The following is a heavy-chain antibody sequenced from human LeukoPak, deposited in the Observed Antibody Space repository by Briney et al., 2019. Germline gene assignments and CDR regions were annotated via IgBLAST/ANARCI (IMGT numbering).Heavy chain of an antibody. V-gene: IGHV3-11*06. CDR3: ARDPGAAAGYNWFDP. CDR2: ISSSSSYT. J-gene: IGHJ5*02. CDR1: GFTLSDYY. D-gene: IGHD6-13*01. Sequence: GGSLRLSCAASGFTLSDYYMSWIRQAPGKGLEWVSYISSSSSYTNYADSVKGRFTISRDNAKNSLYLQMNSLRAEDTAVYYCARDPGAAAGYNWFDPWGQGTLVTVSS.